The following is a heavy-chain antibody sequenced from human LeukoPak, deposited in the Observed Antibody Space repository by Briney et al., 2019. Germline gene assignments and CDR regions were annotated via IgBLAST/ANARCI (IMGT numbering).Heavy chain of an antibody. CDR1: GFTFSIYW. J-gene: IGHJ6*02. CDR2: VNSDGSTT. Sequence: GGSLRLSCAASGFTFSIYWMHWVRQAPGNGLVWVSRVNSDGSTTTYADSVKGRFTISRDNAKNTLYLQMNSLRAEDTAVYYCTSSSPTVVSDTYYYYAMDVWGQGTTVTVSS. V-gene: IGHV3-74*01. D-gene: IGHD4-23*01. CDR3: TSSSPTVVSDTYYYYAMDV.